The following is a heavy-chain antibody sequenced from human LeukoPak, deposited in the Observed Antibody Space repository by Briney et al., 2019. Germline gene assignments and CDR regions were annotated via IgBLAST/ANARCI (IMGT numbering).Heavy chain of an antibody. J-gene: IGHJ3*02. CDR2: INPNSGGT. CDR1: GYTFTGYY. CDR3: ARVLKYYYDSSGYDDAFDI. Sequence: ASVKVSCKASGYTFTGYYVHWVRQAPGQGLEWMGWINPNSGGTNYAQKFQGRVTMTRDTSISTAYMELSRLRSDDTAVYYCARVLKYYYDSSGYDDAFDIWGQGTMVTVSS. V-gene: IGHV1-2*02. D-gene: IGHD3-22*01.